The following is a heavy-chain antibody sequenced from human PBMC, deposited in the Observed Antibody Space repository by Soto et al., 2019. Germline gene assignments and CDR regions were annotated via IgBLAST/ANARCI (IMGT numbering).Heavy chain of an antibody. V-gene: IGHV3-23*01. CDR2: ISGGGNDR. J-gene: IGHJ4*02. CDR1: GFPFSSYA. D-gene: IGHD5-12*01. Sequence: GGSLRLSCAASGFPFSSYAMSWVRQTPEKGLEGVEGISGGGNDRYYADFVQGRFTFSRDNSRNILYLQMNSLRAEDTAMYYCARSLFMVAPDNEPFDYWGQGTLVTVSS. CDR3: ARSLFMVAPDNEPFDY.